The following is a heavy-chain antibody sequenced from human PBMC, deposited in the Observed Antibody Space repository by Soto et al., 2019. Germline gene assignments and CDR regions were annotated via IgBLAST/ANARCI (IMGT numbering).Heavy chain of an antibody. D-gene: IGHD3-22*01. J-gene: IGHJ4*02. V-gene: IGHV4-59*01. CDR3: ARGDDSSGYYYRTRDKYFGY. CDR1: GGSISSYY. CDR2: IYYSGST. Sequence: SETLSLTCTVSGGSISSYYWSWIRQPPGKGLEWIGYIYYSGSTNYNPSLKSRVTISVDTSKNQFSLKLSSVTAADTAVYYCARGDDSSGYYYRTRDKYFGYWGQGTLVTVSS.